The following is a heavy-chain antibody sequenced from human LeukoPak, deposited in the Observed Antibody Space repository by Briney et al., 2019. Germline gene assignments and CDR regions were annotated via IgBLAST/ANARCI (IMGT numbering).Heavy chain of an antibody. CDR1: GGSISSYY. Sequence: SETLSLTCTVSGGSISSYYWSWIRQPPGKGLEWIGHIYYSGSTNCNPSLKSRVTISVDTSKSQFSLRLSSVTAADTAVYYCARGRIYYDSTGYLLWGQGTLVTVSS. J-gene: IGHJ4*02. CDR2: IYYSGST. D-gene: IGHD3-22*01. CDR3: ARGRIYYDSTGYLL. V-gene: IGHV4-59*08.